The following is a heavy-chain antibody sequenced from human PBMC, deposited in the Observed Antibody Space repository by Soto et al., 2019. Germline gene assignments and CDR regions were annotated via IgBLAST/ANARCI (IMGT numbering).Heavy chain of an antibody. V-gene: IGHV1-18*01. J-gene: IGHJ6*02. CDR2: ISAYNGNT. Sequence: QVQLVQSGAEVKKPGASVKVSCKASGYTFTSYGISWVRQAPGQGLEWMGWISAYNGNTNYAQKLHGRVTMTTDTSTSTAYMELRSLRSDDTAVYYCASTTVTNYYSYGMDVWGQGTTVTVSS. D-gene: IGHD4-17*01. CDR1: GYTFTSYG. CDR3: ASTTVTNYYSYGMDV.